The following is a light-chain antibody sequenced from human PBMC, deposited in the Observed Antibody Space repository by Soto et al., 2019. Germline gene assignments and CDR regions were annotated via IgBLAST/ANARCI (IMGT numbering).Light chain of an antibody. Sequence: SYELTQPPSVSVSPGQPATITCSGDKLGSKYVCWYQQKPGQSPALVIYQDNKRTSGIPERLSGSNSGNTATLTISGTQAMDQADYYCQAWDSSAHVVFGGGTKLTVL. J-gene: IGLJ2*01. CDR3: QAWDSSAHVV. CDR1: KLGSKY. CDR2: QDN. V-gene: IGLV3-1*01.